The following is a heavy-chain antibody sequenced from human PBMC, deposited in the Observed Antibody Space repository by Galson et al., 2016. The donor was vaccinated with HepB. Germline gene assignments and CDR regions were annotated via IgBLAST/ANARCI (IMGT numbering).Heavy chain of an antibody. V-gene: IGHV3-23*01. Sequence: SLRLSCAASGFTFSNYAMSWVRQAPGKGLEWVSSINDRGDSTYYADSVKGRFTISRDNSKNTLYLQMNSLRAEDTAVYYCAKDDDDYNDAFDIWGQGTMVTVSS. CDR3: AKDDDDYNDAFDI. D-gene: IGHD5-24*01. J-gene: IGHJ3*02. CDR1: GFTFSNYA. CDR2: INDRGDST.